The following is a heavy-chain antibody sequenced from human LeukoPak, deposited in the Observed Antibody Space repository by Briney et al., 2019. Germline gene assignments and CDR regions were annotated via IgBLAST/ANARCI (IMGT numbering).Heavy chain of an antibody. V-gene: IGHV4-39*01. CDR2: IYYSGST. CDR3: ARLHYYYYYMDV. CDR1: GGSISSSSYY. J-gene: IGHJ6*03. Sequence: SETLSLTCTVSGGSISSSSYYWGWIRQPPGKGLEWIGSIYYSGSTYYNPSLKSRVTMSVDTSKNQFSLKLSSVTAADTAVYYCARLHYYYYYMDVWGKGTTVTISS.